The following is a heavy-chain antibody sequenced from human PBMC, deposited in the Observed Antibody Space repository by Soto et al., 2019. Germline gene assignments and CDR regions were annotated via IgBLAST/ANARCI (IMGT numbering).Heavy chain of an antibody. Sequence: QVQLQESGPELVKPSETLSLTCTVSGGSISRDYWSWIRQPPGKALEWIGYIYNSESTNYSPSLNSRVTISVDASKNQFSLKLNSVTAADTAVYYWAKDIRGRTAAAVYNWFVPWGQGILVTVSS. J-gene: IGHJ5*02. D-gene: IGHD6-13*01. CDR3: AKDIRGRTAAAVYNWFVP. CDR1: GGSISRDY. V-gene: IGHV4-59*01. CDR2: IYNSEST.